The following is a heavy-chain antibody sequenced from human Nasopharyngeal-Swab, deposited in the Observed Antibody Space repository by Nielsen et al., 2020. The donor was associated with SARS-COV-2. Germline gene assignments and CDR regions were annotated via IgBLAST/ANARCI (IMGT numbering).Heavy chain of an antibody. V-gene: IGHV3-53*01. CDR2: IYSGGST. CDR1: GFTVSSNY. D-gene: IGHD6-19*01. CDR3: ARDLYRQQWPLYNYYGMDV. Sequence: LSLTRAASGFTVSSNYMSWVRQAPGKGLEWVSVIYSGGSTYYADSVKGRFTISRDNSKNTLYLQMNSLRAEDTAVYYCARDLYRQQWPLYNYYGMDVWGQGTTVTVSS. J-gene: IGHJ6*02.